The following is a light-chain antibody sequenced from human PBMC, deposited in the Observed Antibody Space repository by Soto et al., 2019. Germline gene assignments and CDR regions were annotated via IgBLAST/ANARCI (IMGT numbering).Light chain of an antibody. J-gene: IGKJ4*01. CDR2: GAS. CDR1: QSVRSNY. V-gene: IGKV3-20*01. CDR3: QQYASSPLT. Sequence: EIVLTQSPGTLSLSSGERATLSCRASQSVRSNYLAWYQQKPGQAPRLLIYGASSRATGITDRFGGSGSGTDFPLNISSLEPVDFAVYYCQQYASSPLTFGGGTKVEIK.